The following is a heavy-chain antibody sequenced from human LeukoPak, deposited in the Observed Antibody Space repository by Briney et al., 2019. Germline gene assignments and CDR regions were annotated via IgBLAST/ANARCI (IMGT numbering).Heavy chain of an antibody. Sequence: PSETLSLTCTVSGGSISVYYWSWIRQPPGKGLEWIGYIYYSGSTNYNPSLKSRVTISADTSKNQFSLKLSSVTAADTAVYYCARHSKYYYDSSGSYVGYFQHWGQGTLVTVSS. D-gene: IGHD3-22*01. V-gene: IGHV4-59*08. CDR1: GGSISVYY. CDR3: ARHSKYYYDSSGSYVGYFQH. CDR2: IYYSGST. J-gene: IGHJ1*01.